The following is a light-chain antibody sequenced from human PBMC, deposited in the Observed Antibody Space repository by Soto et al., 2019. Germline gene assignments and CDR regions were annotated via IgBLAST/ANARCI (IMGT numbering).Light chain of an antibody. CDR1: QSVSSN. Sequence: EIVMTQSPDTLPVSPGERATLSCRASQSVSSNLAWYQQKPGQAPRLLIHGASTRPTGLPDRFSGSGSGTEFTPPISSLQSEDFAVYYCQQYNNWPPPTFGQGTRLEIK. J-gene: IGKJ5*01. CDR3: QQYNNWPPPT. V-gene: IGKV3-15*01. CDR2: GAS.